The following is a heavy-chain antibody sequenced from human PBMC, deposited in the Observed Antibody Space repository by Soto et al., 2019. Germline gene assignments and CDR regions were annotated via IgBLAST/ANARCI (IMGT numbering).Heavy chain of an antibody. CDR1: GFTFSSYA. CDR3: AKRRDSSGWYCLDY. V-gene: IGHV3-23*01. D-gene: IGHD6-19*01. Sequence: LRLSCAASGFTFSSYAMSWVRQAPGKGLEWVSAISGSGGSTYYADSVKGRFTISRDNSKNTLYLQMNSLRAEDTAVYYCAKRRDSSGWYCLDYWGQGTLVTVSS. J-gene: IGHJ4*02. CDR2: ISGSGGST.